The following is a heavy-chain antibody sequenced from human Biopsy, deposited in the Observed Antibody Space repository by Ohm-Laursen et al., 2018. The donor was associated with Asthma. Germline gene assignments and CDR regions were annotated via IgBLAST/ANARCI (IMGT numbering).Heavy chain of an antibody. Sequence: GASVKVSCKSSGYTFINYAIHWVRQAPGQRLEWMGWINAGNGNTKYSQKFQGRVTMTRDTSISTAYMELSRLRSDDTAVYYCAREGITGTTAWFDPWGQGTLVTVSS. J-gene: IGHJ5*02. CDR2: INAGNGNT. D-gene: IGHD1-7*01. CDR3: AREGITGTTAWFDP. CDR1: GYTFINYA. V-gene: IGHV1-3*01.